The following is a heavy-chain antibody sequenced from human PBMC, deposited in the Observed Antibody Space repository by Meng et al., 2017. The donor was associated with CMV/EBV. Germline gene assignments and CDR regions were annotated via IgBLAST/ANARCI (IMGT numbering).Heavy chain of an antibody. CDR2: IYSGGST. Sequence: GESLKISCAASGFTVSSNYMCWVRQAPGKGLEWVSVIYSGGSTYYADSVKGRFTISRDNSKNTLYLQMNSLRAEDTAVYYCARDGVAGIDYWGQGTLVTVSS. D-gene: IGHD6-19*01. J-gene: IGHJ4*02. V-gene: IGHV3-53*01. CDR3: ARDGVAGIDY. CDR1: GFTVSSNY.